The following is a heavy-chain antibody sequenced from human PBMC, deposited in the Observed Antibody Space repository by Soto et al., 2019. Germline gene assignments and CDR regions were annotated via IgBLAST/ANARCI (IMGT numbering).Heavy chain of an antibody. V-gene: IGHV1-69*13. CDR3: ARGRAQYSDYYYGMDV. J-gene: IGHJ6*02. Sequence: SVKVSCKASGGTFSSYAISWVRQAPGQGLEWMGGIIPIFGTANYAQKFQGRVTITADESTSTAYMELSSLRSEDTAVYYCARGRAQYSDYYYGMDVWGQGTTVTVPS. CDR2: IIPIFGTA. CDR1: GGTFSSYA. D-gene: IGHD2-15*01.